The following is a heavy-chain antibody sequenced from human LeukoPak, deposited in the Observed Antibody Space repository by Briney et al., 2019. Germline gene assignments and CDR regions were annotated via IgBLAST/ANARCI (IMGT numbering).Heavy chain of an antibody. J-gene: IGHJ4*02. CDR3: ARGLLGGYYFDY. Sequence: GASVKVSCKASGGTFSSYAISWVRQAPGQGLEWMGGIIPIFGTANYAQKFQGRVTITADKFTSTAYMELSSLRSEDTALYYCARGLLGGYYFDYWGQGTLVTVSS. D-gene: IGHD3-16*01. CDR2: IIPIFGTA. CDR1: GGTFSSYA. V-gene: IGHV1-69*06.